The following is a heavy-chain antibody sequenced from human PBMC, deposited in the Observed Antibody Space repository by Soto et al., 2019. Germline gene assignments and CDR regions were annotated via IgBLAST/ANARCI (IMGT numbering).Heavy chain of an antibody. D-gene: IGHD1-26*01. CDR2: ISSSSSYI. Sequence: EVQLEESGGGLVKPGGSLRLSCAASGFTFSSYSMNWVRQAPGKGLEWVSSISSSSSYIYYADSVKGRFTISRDNAKNSLYLQMNSLRAEDTAVYYCASGYSGRYQAIYWGQGTLVTVSS. J-gene: IGHJ4*02. V-gene: IGHV3-21*01. CDR3: ASGYSGRYQAIY. CDR1: GFTFSSYS.